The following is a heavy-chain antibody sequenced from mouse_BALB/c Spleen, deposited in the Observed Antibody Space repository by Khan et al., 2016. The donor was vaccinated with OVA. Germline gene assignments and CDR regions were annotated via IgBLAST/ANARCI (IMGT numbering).Heavy chain of an antibody. D-gene: IGHD1-3*01. CDR3: ARLENI. Sequence: VELVESGPGLVAPSQSLSITCTVSGFSLTSYGVHWVRQPPGKGLEWLGVIWAGGSTNYNSALMSRLSIRKDNSKSQVFLKMNSLQPDDTTMYYYARLENIWGQGTTLTVSS. V-gene: IGHV2-9*02. CDR1: GFSLTSYG. J-gene: IGHJ2*01. CDR2: IWAGGST.